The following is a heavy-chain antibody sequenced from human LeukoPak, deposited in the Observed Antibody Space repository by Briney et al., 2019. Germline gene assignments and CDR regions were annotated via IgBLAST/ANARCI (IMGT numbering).Heavy chain of an antibody. CDR1: GGTFISYA. J-gene: IGHJ6*02. D-gene: IGHD6-13*01. V-gene: IGHV1-69*13. Sequence: ASVKVSCKASGGTFISYAISWVRQAPGQGLEWMGGIIPIFGTANYAQKFQGRVTITADESTSTAYMELSSLRSEDTAVYYCARSRKGIAAADPYYYYGMDVWGQGTTVTVSS. CDR2: IIPIFGTA. CDR3: ARSRKGIAAADPYYYYGMDV.